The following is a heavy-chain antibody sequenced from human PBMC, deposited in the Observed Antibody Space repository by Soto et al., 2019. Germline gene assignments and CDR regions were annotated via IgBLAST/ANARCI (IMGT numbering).Heavy chain of an antibody. J-gene: IGHJ4*02. D-gene: IGHD6-19*01. CDR1: GLTFSSYA. CDR2: ISGSGGST. V-gene: IGHV3-23*01. CDR3: AGRIAVAGTLAY. Sequence: GGSLRLSCAASGLTFSSYAMSWVRQAPGKGLEWVSAISGSGGSTFYADSVKGRFTISRDNSKNTLFLQMNSLRVEDTAVYYCAGRIAVAGTLAYWGQGTLVTVSS.